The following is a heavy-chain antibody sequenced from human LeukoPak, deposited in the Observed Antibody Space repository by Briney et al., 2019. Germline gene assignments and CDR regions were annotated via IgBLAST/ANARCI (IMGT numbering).Heavy chain of an antibody. CDR2: ISAYNGNT. J-gene: IGHJ6*03. V-gene: IGHV1-18*01. Sequence: ASVKVSCKASGYTFTSYGISWVRQAPGQGLEWMGWISAYNGNTNYAQKLQGRVTMTTDTSTSTAYMELRSLRSDDTAVYYCAREKSEAARPGGHYYYYYYMDVWGKGTTVTVSS. D-gene: IGHD6-6*01. CDR1: GYTFTSYG. CDR3: AREKSEAARPGGHYYYYYYMDV.